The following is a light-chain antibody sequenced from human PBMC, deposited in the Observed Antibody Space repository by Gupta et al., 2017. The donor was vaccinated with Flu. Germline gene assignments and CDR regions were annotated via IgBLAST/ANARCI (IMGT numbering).Light chain of an antibody. J-gene: IGKJ1*01. CDR3: QQYNNGPPET. V-gene: IGKV3-15*01. CDR2: GIS. CDR1: QSARTH. Sequence: EIMMTQSPATLSVSPGATATLPCRASQSARTHLAWYQQRPGHASRLRIYGISTRAYGVPVRFSGSGSGTEFTLTISSLQSEDFAVYYCQQYNNGPPETFGQGTKLEVK.